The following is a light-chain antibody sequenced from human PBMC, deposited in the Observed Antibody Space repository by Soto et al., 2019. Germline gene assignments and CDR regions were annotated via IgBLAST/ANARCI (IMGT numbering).Light chain of an antibody. CDR1: QSVNSNY. CDR3: QQYESTPPT. CDR2: GAS. Sequence: EIVLTQSPGTLSLSPGDRATLSCRASQSVNSNYLAWYQRKPGQAPRLLIYGASNRATDIPYRFSASGSGTDFTLTIPRLEAEDFAVYYCQQYESTPPTFGPGNKLAVK. J-gene: IGKJ1*01. V-gene: IGKV3-20*01.